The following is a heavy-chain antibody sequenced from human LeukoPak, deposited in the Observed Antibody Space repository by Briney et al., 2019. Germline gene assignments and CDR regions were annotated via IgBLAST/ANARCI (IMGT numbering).Heavy chain of an antibody. CDR1: GFTVSSNH. J-gene: IGHJ4*02. D-gene: IGHD6-19*01. Sequence: PGGSLRLSCAASGFTVSSNHMSWVRQAPGKGLEWVSVIYSGGTTYYADSVKGRFTISRDNSKNMLYLQMNSLRAEDTAVYYCASSIAVALIGYYYFDYWGQGTLVTVSS. CDR2: IYSGGTT. V-gene: IGHV3-53*01. CDR3: ASSIAVALIGYYYFDY.